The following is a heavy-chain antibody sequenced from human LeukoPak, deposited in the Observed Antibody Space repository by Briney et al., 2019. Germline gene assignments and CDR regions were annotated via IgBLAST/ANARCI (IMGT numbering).Heavy chain of an antibody. D-gene: IGHD3-22*01. CDR1: GYTFTGYY. Sequence: GASVKVSCKASGYTFTGYYTHWVRQAPGQGLEWMGWINPNSGGTNYAQKFQGRVTMTRDTSISTAYMELSRLRSDDTAVYYCARDPITMIVEETFDYWGQGTLVTVSS. J-gene: IGHJ4*02. CDR3: ARDPITMIVEETFDY. CDR2: INPNSGGT. V-gene: IGHV1-2*02.